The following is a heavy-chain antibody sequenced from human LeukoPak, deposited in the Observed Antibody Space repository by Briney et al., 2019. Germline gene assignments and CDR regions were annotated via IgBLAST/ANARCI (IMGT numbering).Heavy chain of an antibody. CDR1: GYTFSSYS. CDR2: ISVRSNYI. J-gene: IGHJ4*02. V-gene: IGHV3-21*01. CDR3: VRLRRNSDTSGFYYYYDF. D-gene: IGHD3-22*01. Sequence: KAGGSLRLSCVASGYTFSSYSINWVRQAPGKGLEWVSSISVRSNYIYYADSVRGRFSISRDDARYSLYLQMNSPRAEDTAVYYCVRLRRNSDTSGFYYYYDFWGQGTLVTVSS.